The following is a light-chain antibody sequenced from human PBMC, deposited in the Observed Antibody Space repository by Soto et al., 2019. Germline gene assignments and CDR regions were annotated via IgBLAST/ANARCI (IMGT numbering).Light chain of an antibody. CDR3: QQYNSYPLT. CDR1: QSISSN. Sequence: EIVMTQSPATLSVSPGGRATLSCRASQSISSNLAWYQQKPGQAPRLLMFRTSSRATGFPARFSGSGSGTEFNLTISSLQSEDFATYYCQQYNSYPLTFGGGTKVDIK. V-gene: IGKV3-15*01. CDR2: RTS. J-gene: IGKJ4*01.